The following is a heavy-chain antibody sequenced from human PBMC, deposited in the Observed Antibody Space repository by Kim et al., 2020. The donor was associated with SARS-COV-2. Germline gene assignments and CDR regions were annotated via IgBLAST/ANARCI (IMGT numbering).Heavy chain of an antibody. Sequence: ASVKVSCKASGYTFTSYYMHWVRQAPGQGLEWMGRINPNSGGTNYAQKFQGRVTMTRDTSISTAYMELSRLRSDDTAVYYCARDDPTTAYDYWGQGTLVTVSS. CDR3: ARDDPTTAYDY. CDR2: INPNSGGT. J-gene: IGHJ4*02. CDR1: GYTFTSYY. V-gene: IGHV1-2*06. D-gene: IGHD1-1*01.